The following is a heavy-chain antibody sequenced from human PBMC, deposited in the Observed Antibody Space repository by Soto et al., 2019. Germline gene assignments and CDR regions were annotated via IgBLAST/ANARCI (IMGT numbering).Heavy chain of an antibody. J-gene: IGHJ5*02. V-gene: IGHV3-30-3*01. CDR1: GFTFSSYA. Sequence: PGGSLRLSCAASGFTFSSYAMHWVRQAPGKRLEWVAVISYDGSNKYYADSVKGRFTISRDNSKNTLYLQMNSLRAEDTAVYYCARDGSYGLVNWFDPWGQGTLVTVSS. CDR2: ISYDGSNK. D-gene: IGHD3-10*01. CDR3: ARDGSYGLVNWFDP.